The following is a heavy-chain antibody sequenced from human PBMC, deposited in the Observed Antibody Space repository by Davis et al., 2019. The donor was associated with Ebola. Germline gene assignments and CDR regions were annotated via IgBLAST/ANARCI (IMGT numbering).Heavy chain of an antibody. CDR2: ISPDGDRS. CDR1: GFSFSSYW. D-gene: IGHD3-22*01. J-gene: IGHJ4*02. V-gene: IGHV3-74*01. CDR3: ARDFDRVRE. Sequence: GASLTPYCAASGFSFSSYWIHWVRQGPGKGLEWVSRISPDGDRSGYADSVKGRFTISRDNAKNTLYLQMNSLQVEDTAVYYCARDFDRVREWGQGTLVTVSS.